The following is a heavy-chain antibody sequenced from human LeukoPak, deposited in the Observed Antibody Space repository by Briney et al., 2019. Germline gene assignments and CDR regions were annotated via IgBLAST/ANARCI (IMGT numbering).Heavy chain of an antibody. Sequence: PGGSLRLSCGASGFTFDDYAMHWVRQAPGKGLEWVSLISGDGGSTYYADSVKGRFTISRDNSKNSLYLQMNSLRTEDTALYYCAKVERYFDWLPVDYWGQGTLVTVSS. CDR3: AKVERYFDWLPVDY. CDR1: GFTFDDYA. J-gene: IGHJ4*02. V-gene: IGHV3-43*02. D-gene: IGHD3-9*01. CDR2: ISGDGGST.